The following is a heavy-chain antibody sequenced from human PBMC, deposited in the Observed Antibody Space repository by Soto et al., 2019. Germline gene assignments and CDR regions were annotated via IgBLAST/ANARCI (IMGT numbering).Heavy chain of an antibody. Sequence: QLQLQESGPGLVKPSETLSLTCTVSGGSISSGGYYWGWIRQPPGKGLEWIGSFYYGGSTDYTPYHQSRVSIAIDTSKTQFSLKLRSVSAADTAVYYGANSPTGPGTTIVEVDNGPWGQGSLVTVSS. V-gene: IGHV4-39*01. CDR2: FYYGGST. J-gene: IGHJ5*02. D-gene: IGHD2-15*01. CDR1: GGSISSGGYY. CDR3: ANSPTGPGTTIVEVDNGP.